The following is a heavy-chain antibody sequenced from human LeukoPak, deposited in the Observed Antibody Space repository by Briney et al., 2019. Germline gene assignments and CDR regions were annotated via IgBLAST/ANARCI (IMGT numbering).Heavy chain of an antibody. J-gene: IGHJ4*02. Sequence: GGSLRLSCAASGFTFSSYGMHWVRQAPGKGLEWVAVISYDGSNKYYADSVKGRFTISRDNSKSTLYLQMNSLRAEDTAVYYCAKPSGNYLDYWGQGTLVTVSS. V-gene: IGHV3-30*18. CDR2: ISYDGSNK. CDR3: AKPSGNYLDY. CDR1: GFTFSSYG.